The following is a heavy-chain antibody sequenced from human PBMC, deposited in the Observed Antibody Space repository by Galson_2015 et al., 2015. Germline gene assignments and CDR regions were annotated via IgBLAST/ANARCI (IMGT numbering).Heavy chain of an antibody. Sequence: SLRLSCAASGFTFSSYWMNWVRQAPGKGLEWVANINQDGSEKYYVDSVKGRFTISRDNAKNSLYLQLNSLRAEDTAVYYCARDPSGHNPVAESVQHWGQGTLVTVSS. V-gene: IGHV3-7*01. CDR1: GFTFSSYW. CDR3: ARDPSGHNPVAESVQH. CDR2: INQDGSEK. D-gene: IGHD1-14*01. J-gene: IGHJ1*01.